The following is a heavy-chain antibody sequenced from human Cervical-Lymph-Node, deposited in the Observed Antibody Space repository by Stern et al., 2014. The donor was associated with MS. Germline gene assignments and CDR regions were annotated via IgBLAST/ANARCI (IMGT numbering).Heavy chain of an antibody. J-gene: IGHJ3*02. CDR3: ARLRAGQWLTRWDDGFDI. D-gene: IGHD6-19*01. CDR1: GFTFSHYS. V-gene: IGHV3-48*01. Sequence: EVQLVESGGDLVQPGGSLRLSCAASGFTFSHYSLHWVRQAPGKGLEWVSYIDTSNTNISYADSVKGRFTISRDDAKNSLFLQMNSLRPEDTALYYCARLRAGQWLTRWDDGFDIWGQGTMVTVSS. CDR2: IDTSNTNI.